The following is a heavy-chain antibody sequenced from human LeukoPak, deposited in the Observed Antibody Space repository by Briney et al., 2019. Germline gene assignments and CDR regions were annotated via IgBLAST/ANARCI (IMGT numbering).Heavy chain of an antibody. CDR3: ARDPVFTFGSGWRLYYYYGMDV. V-gene: IGHV6-1*01. J-gene: IGHJ6*02. Sequence: SQTLSLTCAISGDSVSSNSAAWNWIRQSPSRGLEWLGRTYYRSKWYNDYAVSVKSRITINPDTSKNQFSLQLNSVTPEDTAVCYCARDPVFTFGSGWRLYYYYGMDVWGQGTTVTVSS. CDR1: GDSVSSNSAA. D-gene: IGHD6-19*01. CDR2: TYYRSKWYN.